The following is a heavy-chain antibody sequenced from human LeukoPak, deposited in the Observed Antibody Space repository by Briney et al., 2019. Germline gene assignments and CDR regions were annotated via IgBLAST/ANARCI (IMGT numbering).Heavy chain of an antibody. J-gene: IGHJ4*02. D-gene: IGHD2-8*01. CDR3: AKDRSCTNDICHGDFDY. Sequence: PGGSLRLSCAASGFTFSSYAVSWVRQAPGKGLEWVSCIRGSGGSTYSADSVKGRFTISRDNSKNTLYLQMNSLRAEDTALYYCAKDRSCTNDICHGDFDYWGQGTLVTVSS. CDR1: GFTFSSYA. V-gene: IGHV3-23*01. CDR2: IRGSGGST.